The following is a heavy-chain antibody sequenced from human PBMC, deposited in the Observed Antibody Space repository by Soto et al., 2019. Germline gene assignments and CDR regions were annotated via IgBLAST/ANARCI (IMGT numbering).Heavy chain of an antibody. J-gene: IGHJ6*02. V-gene: IGHV3-30*18. Sequence: PGGSLRLSXRVSGITLNNSGIHWVRQAPGKGLEWMAVISHDGSEQYYADSMKGRLNISRDNSKNTVNLQMNSLGGEDTAIYYCVKDRVPGAYGHYYGMDVWGQGTTVTVSS. CDR2: ISHDGSEQ. D-gene: IGHD5-12*01. CDR3: VKDRVPGAYGHYYGMDV. CDR1: GITLNNSG.